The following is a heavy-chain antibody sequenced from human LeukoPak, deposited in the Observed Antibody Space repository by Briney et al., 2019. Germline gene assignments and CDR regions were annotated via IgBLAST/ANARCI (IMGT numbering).Heavy chain of an antibody. CDR3: AREVIVGATRGFDY. CDR1: GFIFSNYG. D-gene: IGHD1-26*01. Sequence: GGSLRLSCAASGFIFSNYGMNWVRQAPGKGLEWISSISSSSSYIYYADSVKGRFTISRDNAKNSLYLQMNSLRAEDTAVYYCAREVIVGATRGFDYWGQGTLVTVSS. V-gene: IGHV3-21*01. CDR2: ISSSSSYI. J-gene: IGHJ4*02.